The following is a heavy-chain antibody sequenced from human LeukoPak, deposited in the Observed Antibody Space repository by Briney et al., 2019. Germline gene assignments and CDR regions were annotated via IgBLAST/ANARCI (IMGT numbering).Heavy chain of an antibody. CDR3: ARSVWGVPAAMLDFDY. D-gene: IGHD2-2*01. V-gene: IGHV1-18*01. Sequence: ASVKVSCKASGYTFTSYGISWVRQAPGQGLEWMGWISAYNGNTNYAQKLQGRVTMTTDTSTSTAYMELRSLRSDDTAVYYCARSVWGVPAAMLDFDYWGQGTLVTVSS. CDR2: ISAYNGNT. J-gene: IGHJ4*02. CDR1: GYTFTSYG.